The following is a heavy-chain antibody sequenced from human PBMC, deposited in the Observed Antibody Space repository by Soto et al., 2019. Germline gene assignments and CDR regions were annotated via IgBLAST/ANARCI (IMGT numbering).Heavy chain of an antibody. CDR3: ARGLREAETWYFDY. CDR2: INPNSGGT. V-gene: IGHV1-2*04. D-gene: IGHD6-13*01. Sequence: ASVKVSCKASGYTFTGYYMHWVRQAPGQGLEWMGWINPNSGGTNYAQKFQGWVTMTRDTSISTAYMELSRLRSDDTAVYYCARGLREAETWYFDYWGQGTLVTVSS. CDR1: GYTFTGYY. J-gene: IGHJ4*02.